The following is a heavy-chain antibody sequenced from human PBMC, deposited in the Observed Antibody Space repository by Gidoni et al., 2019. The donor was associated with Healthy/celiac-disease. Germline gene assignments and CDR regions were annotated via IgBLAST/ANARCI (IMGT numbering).Heavy chain of an antibody. CDR1: GGTFSSHA. V-gene: IGHV1-69*01. CDR2: MIHIFDTA. D-gene: IGHD3-9*01. CDR3: ARHYDIVTGYYNRYGIDV. Sequence: VQLVPSGAEVKKPGSSVNVSCTASGGTFSSHAISWVRQAPGQGLEWMGGMIHIFDTANYAQKFQGIVTITADESTSTSYMELSSLRSEDTVVYYCARHYDIVTGYYNRYGIDVWGQGTTVTVSS. J-gene: IGHJ6*02.